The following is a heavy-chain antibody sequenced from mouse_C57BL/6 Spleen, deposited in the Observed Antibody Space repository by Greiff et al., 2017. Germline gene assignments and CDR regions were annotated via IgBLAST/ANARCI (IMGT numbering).Heavy chain of an antibody. D-gene: IGHD2-1*01. CDR3: TRKGDGNYFDY. V-gene: IGHV1-15*01. CDR1: GYTFTDYE. CDR2: IDPETGGT. Sequence: QVQLQQSGAELVRPGASVPLSCKASGYTFTDYEMHWVKQTPVHGLEWIGAIDPETGGTAYNQKFKGKAILTADKSSSTAYMELRSLTSEDSAVYYCTRKGDGNYFDYWGQGTTLTVSS. J-gene: IGHJ2*01.